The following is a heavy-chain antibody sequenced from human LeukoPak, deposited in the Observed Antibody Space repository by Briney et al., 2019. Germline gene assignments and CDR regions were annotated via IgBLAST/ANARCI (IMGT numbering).Heavy chain of an antibody. V-gene: IGHV4-39*01. CDR1: GGSISSSSYY. CDR2: IYYSGST. CDR3: ASSKKTMVRGVINWFDP. D-gene: IGHD3-10*01. J-gene: IGHJ5*02. Sequence: TPSETLSLTCTVSGGSISSSSYYWGWIRQPPGKGLEWIGSIYYSGSTYYNPSLKSRVTISVDTSKNQFSLKLSSVTAADTAVYYCASSKKTMVRGVINWFDPWGQGTLVTVSS.